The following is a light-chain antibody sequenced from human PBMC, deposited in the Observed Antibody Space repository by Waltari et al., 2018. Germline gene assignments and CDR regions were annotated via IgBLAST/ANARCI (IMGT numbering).Light chain of an antibody. CDR3: CSYAGNSNYV. CDR1: SSDVGTYNL. CDR2: DVT. Sequence: QSALTQSASVSGSPGQSITISCTGTSSDVGTYNLVSWYQQYPGKAPKLMIYDVTKRPSGVSNRFSGFKSDNTASLTISGLQAEDEADYYCCSYAGNSNYVFGTGTRVTVL. J-gene: IGLJ1*01. V-gene: IGLV2-23*02.